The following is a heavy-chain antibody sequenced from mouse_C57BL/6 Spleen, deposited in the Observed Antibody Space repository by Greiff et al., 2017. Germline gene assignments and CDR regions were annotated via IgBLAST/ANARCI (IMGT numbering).Heavy chain of an antibody. J-gene: IGHJ2*01. CDR3: ARGGVSVFDY. CDR1: GYTFTDYY. CDR2: INPNNGGT. V-gene: IGHV1-26*01. Sequence: EVQLQQSGPELVKPGASVKISCKASGYTFTDYYMNWVKQSHGKSLEWIGDINPNNGGTSYNQKFKGKATLTVDKSSSTAYMELRSLTSEDSAVYYCARGGVSVFDYWGQGTTLTVSS. D-gene: IGHD2-1*01.